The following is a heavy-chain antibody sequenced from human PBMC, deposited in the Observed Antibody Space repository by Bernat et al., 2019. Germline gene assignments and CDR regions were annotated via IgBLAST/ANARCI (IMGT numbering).Heavy chain of an antibody. J-gene: IGHJ3*01. V-gene: IGHV3-7*03. D-gene: IGHD2-15*01. CDR2: MNDDGSEA. Sequence: LLVESGGHLVQPGGSLRLSCVTSEFALTTHWINWVRQALGKGLEWRATMNDDGSEAYYLESVKGRFTLSRDRSKRSFFLQMDSLRVDDTAIYYCARRFPTPPTLDKAFDVWGQGPLVTVSS. CDR1: EFALTTHW. CDR3: ARRFPTPPTLDKAFDV.